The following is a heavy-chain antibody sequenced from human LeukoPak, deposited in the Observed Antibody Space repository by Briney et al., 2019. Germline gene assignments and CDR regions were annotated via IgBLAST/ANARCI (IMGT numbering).Heavy chain of an antibody. CDR1: GGSISSYY. J-gene: IGHJ6*03. CDR3: ARSSEGRYYYDSSGYSYYYYYMDV. V-gene: IGHV4-59*01. CDR2: IYYSGST. D-gene: IGHD3-22*01. Sequence: SETLSLTCTVSGGSISSYYWSWIRQPPGKGLEWIGYIYYSGSTNYNPSLKSRVTISVDTSKNQFSLKLKSVTAADTAVYYCARSSEGRYYYDSSGYSYYYYYMDVWGKGTTVTISS.